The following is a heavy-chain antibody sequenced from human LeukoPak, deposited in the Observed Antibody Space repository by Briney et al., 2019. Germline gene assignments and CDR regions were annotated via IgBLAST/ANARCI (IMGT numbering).Heavy chain of an antibody. D-gene: IGHD6-13*01. CDR2: IKLDGSVG. J-gene: IGHJ4*02. Sequence: GGSLRLSCAASGFTFSNYRMTWVRQAPGKGLEWVANIKLDGSVGYYVDSVRGRFIISRDNAGNSLYLQMNSLRVEDTAAYYCTQNLVAAAGDHWGQGTLLIVSS. V-gene: IGHV3-7*01. CDR3: TQNLVAAAGDH. CDR1: GFTFSNYR.